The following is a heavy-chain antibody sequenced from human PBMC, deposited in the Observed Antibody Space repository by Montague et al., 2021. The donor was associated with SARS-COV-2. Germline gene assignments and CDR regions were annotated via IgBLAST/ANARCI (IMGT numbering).Heavy chain of an antibody. V-gene: IGHV4-4*07. CDR1: GVSITSYY. D-gene: IGHD3-16*01. CDR3: VRDGGNWYDFDY. J-gene: IGHJ4*02. CDR2: IYASGST. Sequence: SETLSLTCIISGVSITSYYWSWVRQPAGKGLEWIGHIYASGSTNYSPSLKSRVRLSIDNPKNQFSLKLESLTAADTAVYYCVRDGGNWYDFDYWGQGALVTVSS.